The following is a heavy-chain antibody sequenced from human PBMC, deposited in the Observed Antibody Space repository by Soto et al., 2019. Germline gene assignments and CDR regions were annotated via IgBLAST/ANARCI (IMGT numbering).Heavy chain of an antibody. CDR1: GFTFSDYW. D-gene: IGHD6-19*01. CDR2: VNQDGTQK. CDR3: VRWESSDWYLGI. Sequence: GGSLRLSCAGSGFTFSDYWMAWVRQPQGRGLEWVASVNQDGTQKFFVDSVKGRFTISKDNAKNSLDLQMNSLRAEGTAVYYCVRWESSDWYLGIWGQGTQVTVSS. J-gene: IGHJ4*02. V-gene: IGHV3-7*03.